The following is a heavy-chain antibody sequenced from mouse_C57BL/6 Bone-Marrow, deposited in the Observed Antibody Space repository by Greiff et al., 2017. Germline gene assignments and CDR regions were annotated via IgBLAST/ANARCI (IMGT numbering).Heavy chain of an antibody. CDR3: ARHYYYGSSSAWFAY. CDR2: ISNGGGST. J-gene: IGHJ3*01. CDR1: GFTFSDYY. Sequence: EVQVVESGGGLVKPGGSLKLSCAASGFTFSDYYMYWVRQTPEKRLEWVAYISNGGGSTYYPDTVKGRFTISRDNAKNTLYLQMSRLKSEDTAMYYCARHYYYGSSSAWFAYCGQGTLVTVSA. V-gene: IGHV5-12*01. D-gene: IGHD1-1*01.